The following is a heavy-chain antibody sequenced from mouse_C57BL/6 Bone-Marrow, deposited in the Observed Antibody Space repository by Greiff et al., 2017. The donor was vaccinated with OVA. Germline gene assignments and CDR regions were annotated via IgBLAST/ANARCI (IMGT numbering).Heavy chain of an antibody. Sequence: EVKLEESGPGLVKPSQSLSLTCSVTGYSITSGYYWNWIRQFPGNKLEWMGYISYDGSNNYNPSLKNRISITRDTSKNQFFLKLNSVTTEDTATYYCARAMVTTAVNWYFDVWGTGTTVTVSS. D-gene: IGHD1-2*01. CDR1: GYSITSGYY. V-gene: IGHV3-6*01. CDR3: ARAMVTTAVNWYFDV. J-gene: IGHJ1*03. CDR2: ISYDGSN.